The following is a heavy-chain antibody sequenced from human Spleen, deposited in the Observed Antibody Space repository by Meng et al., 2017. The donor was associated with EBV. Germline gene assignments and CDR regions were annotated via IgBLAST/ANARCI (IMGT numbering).Heavy chain of an antibody. CDR3: ARDDGRYFDQ. Sequence: QGQLQESDPGLVNPSQTLSLTCAGSGGSFDSLNYYWSWIRQPPGKGLEWIGHIYYGGSTFYNPSLKSRVTISIDTSKNQFSLKLTSVTATDTAVYFCARDDGRYFDQWGQGTLVTVSS. J-gene: IGHJ4*02. CDR1: GGSFDSLNYY. CDR2: IYYGGST. D-gene: IGHD2-15*01. V-gene: IGHV4-30-4*01.